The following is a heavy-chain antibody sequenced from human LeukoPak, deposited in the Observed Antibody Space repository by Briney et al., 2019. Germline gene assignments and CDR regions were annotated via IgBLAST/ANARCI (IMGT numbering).Heavy chain of an antibody. CDR1: GYTFKIRG. CDR3: ARDRTLQPTDY. D-gene: IGHD1-1*01. J-gene: IGHJ4*02. V-gene: IGHV1-18*01. Sequence: GASVKLSCKASGYTFKIRGISWVRQAPGQGLEWMGWISGYTGKTNYTQSFQDRVSMTTDTSTNTAYMELRSLRSDDTAVYYCARDRTLQPTDYWGQGTLVTVSS. CDR2: ISGYTGKT.